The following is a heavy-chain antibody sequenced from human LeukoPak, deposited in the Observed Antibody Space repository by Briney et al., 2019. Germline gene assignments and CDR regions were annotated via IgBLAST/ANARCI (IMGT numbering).Heavy chain of an antibody. CDR1: GGSFSGYY. CDR2: INHSGST. J-gene: IGHJ4*02. V-gene: IGHV4-34*01. CDR3: ARGAIPGYSSGWYYFDY. Sequence: SETLSLTCAVYGGSFSGYYWSWIRQPPGKGLEWIGEINHSGSTNYNPSLKSRVTISVDTSKNQFSLKLSSVTAVDTAVYYCARGAIPGYSSGWYYFDYWGQGTLVTVSS. D-gene: IGHD6-19*01.